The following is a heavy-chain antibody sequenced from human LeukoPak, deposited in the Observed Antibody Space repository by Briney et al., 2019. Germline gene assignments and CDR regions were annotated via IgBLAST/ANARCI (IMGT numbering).Heavy chain of an antibody. CDR2: INPNSGGT. D-gene: IGHD3-10*01. J-gene: IGHJ4*02. Sequence: ASVKVSCKASGYTFTGYYMHWVRQAPGQGLEWMGWINPNSGGTNYAQKFQGRVAMTRDTSIGTAYIELSRLRSDDPAVYYCAREGAGSRTPYFDYWGQGTLVTVSS. CDR3: AREGAGSRTPYFDY. V-gene: IGHV1-2*02. CDR1: GYTFTGYY.